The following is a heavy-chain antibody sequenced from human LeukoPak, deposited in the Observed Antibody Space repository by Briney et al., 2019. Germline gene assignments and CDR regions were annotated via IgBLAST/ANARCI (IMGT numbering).Heavy chain of an antibody. Sequence: PSETLSLTCAVYGGSFSGYYWSWIRQPPGKGLEWIGEINHSGSTNYNPSLKSRVTISVDTSKNQFSLKLSSVTAADTAVYYCARRLDCSGGSCYVDYWGQGTLVTVSS. CDR1: GGSFSGYY. CDR3: ARRLDCSGGSCYVDY. D-gene: IGHD2-15*01. CDR2: INHSGST. J-gene: IGHJ4*02. V-gene: IGHV4-34*01.